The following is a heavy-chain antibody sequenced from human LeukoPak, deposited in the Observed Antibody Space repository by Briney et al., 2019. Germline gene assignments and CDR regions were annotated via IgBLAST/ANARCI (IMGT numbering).Heavy chain of an antibody. D-gene: IGHD6-13*01. Sequence: SETLSLTCTVSGDSVNSGASYWSWIRLSPGKGLEWLGNLYYSGSAYYNPSLKSRVTMSVDTSKNQFSLKLSSVTAADTAVYYCARKPIVSSAWYYFDYWGQGTLVTVSS. CDR3: ARKPIVSSAWYYFDY. CDR1: GDSVNSGASY. V-gene: IGHV4-39*07. CDR2: LYYSGSA. J-gene: IGHJ4*02.